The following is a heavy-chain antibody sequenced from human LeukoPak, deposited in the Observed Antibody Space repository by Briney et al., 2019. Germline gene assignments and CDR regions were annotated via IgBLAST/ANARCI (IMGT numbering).Heavy chain of an antibody. CDR2: IYYSGST. CDR1: GGSISSSSYY. CDR3: ARRWNFGEAAMIDY. J-gene: IGHJ4*02. D-gene: IGHD2-2*01. V-gene: IGHV4-39*01. Sequence: SETLSLTCTVSGGSISSSSYYWGWIRQPPGKGLEWIGSIYYSGSTYYNPSLKSRVTISVDTSKNQFSLKLSSVTAADTAVYYCARRWNFGEAAMIDYWGQGTLVTVSS.